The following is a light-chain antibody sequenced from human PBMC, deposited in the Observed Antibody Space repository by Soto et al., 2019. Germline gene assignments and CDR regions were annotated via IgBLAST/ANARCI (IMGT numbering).Light chain of an antibody. CDR1: SSNIGAGYD. CDR2: GNI. Sequence: QSVLTQPPSVSGAPGQRVTISCTGSSSNIGAGYDVHWYQQLPGTAPKLLIYGNINRPSGVPDRLSGSKSGTSASLAITGLQAEDEADYYCQSYGSSLSGYVFGTGTKVTVL. J-gene: IGLJ1*01. V-gene: IGLV1-40*01. CDR3: QSYGSSLSGYV.